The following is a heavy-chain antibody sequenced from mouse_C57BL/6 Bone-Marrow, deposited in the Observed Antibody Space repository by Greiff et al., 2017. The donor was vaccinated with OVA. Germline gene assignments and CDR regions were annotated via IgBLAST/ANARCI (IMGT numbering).Heavy chain of an antibody. Sequence: VHVKQSGPELVKPGASVKISCKASGYTFTDYYMNWVKQSHGKSLEWIGDINPNNGGTSYNQKFKGKATLTVDKSSSTAYMELRSLTSEDSAVYYCATPGNYFDYWGQGTTLTVAS. V-gene: IGHV1-26*01. CDR1: GYTFTDYY. D-gene: IGHD4-1*01. CDR2: INPNNGGT. J-gene: IGHJ2*01. CDR3: ATPGNYFDY.